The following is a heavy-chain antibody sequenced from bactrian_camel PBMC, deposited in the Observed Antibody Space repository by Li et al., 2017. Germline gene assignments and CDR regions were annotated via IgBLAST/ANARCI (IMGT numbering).Heavy chain of an antibody. V-gene: IGHV3S1*01. J-gene: IGHJ4*01. Sequence: QVQLVESGGGLVQPGGSLRLSCAASGFTFSSAYMTWVRQAPGRGLEWVAGRVHTGGGSTYYADSVKGRFTISKDNIKNTLYLQMNSLKPEDTGVYYCAAMSWPEGGLGQGTQVTVS. CDR2: VHTGGGST. D-gene: IGHD1*01. CDR1: GFTFSSAY.